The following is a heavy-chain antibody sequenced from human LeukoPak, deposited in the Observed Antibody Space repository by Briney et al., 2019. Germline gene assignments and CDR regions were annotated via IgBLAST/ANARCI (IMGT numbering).Heavy chain of an antibody. CDR1: GFTFSSYS. Sequence: GGSLRLSCAASGFTFSSYSMNWVRQAPGKGLEWVSSISSSSSYIYYADSVKGRFTISRDNAKNSLYPQMNSLRAEDTAVYYCARDPLSSSIAARPDDYWGQGTLVTVSS. CDR2: ISSSSSYI. D-gene: IGHD6-6*01. CDR3: ARDPLSSSIAARPDDY. V-gene: IGHV3-21*01. J-gene: IGHJ4*02.